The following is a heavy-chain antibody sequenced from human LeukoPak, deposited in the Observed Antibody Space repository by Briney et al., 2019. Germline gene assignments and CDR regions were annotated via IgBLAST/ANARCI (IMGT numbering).Heavy chain of an antibody. J-gene: IGHJ4*02. CDR3: ARGPNYYDSSGLDY. V-gene: IGHV3-30*04. D-gene: IGHD3-22*01. CDR2: ISYDGSNK. CDR1: GFTFSSYA. Sequence: GGSLRLSCAASGFTFSSYAMHWVRQAPGKGLEWVAVISYDGSNKYYADSVKGRFTTSRDNSKNTLYLQMNSLRAEDTAVYYCARGPNYYDSSGLDYWGQGTLVTVSS.